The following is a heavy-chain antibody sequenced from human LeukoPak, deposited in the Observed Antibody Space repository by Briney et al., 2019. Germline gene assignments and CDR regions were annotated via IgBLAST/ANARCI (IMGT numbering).Heavy chain of an antibody. CDR2: IVVGSGNT. V-gene: IGHV1-58*02. CDR3: AARSGTGVAEFDY. Sequence: TSVKVSCKASASTFTSSARQWVRQPRGQRLERIGWIVVGSGNTNYAQKFQERLTITRDMSTSTAYMELSSLRSEDTAVYYCAARSGTGVAEFDYWGQGTLVTVSS. D-gene: IGHD3-10*01. CDR1: ASTFTSSA. J-gene: IGHJ4*02.